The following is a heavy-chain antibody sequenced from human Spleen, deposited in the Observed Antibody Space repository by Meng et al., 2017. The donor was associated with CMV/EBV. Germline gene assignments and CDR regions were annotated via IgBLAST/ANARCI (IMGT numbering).Heavy chain of an antibody. Sequence: SETLSLTCAVYGGSFSGYYWSWIRQPPGKGLEWIGEINHSSGNINYNPSLKSRVTISIDTSKNQFSLKLTSVTAADTAVYYCARGRNLYCSDASCYLFSYFDPWGQGTLVTVSS. D-gene: IGHD2-2*01. CDR1: GGSFSGYY. CDR2: INHSSGNI. V-gene: IGHV4-34*01. J-gene: IGHJ5*02. CDR3: ARGRNLYCSDASCYLFSYFDP.